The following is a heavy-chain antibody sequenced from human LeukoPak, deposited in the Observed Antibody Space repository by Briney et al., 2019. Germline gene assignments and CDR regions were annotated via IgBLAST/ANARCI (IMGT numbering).Heavy chain of an antibody. V-gene: IGHV4-39*01. CDR1: GGSISSSSYY. J-gene: IGHJ4*02. D-gene: IGHD3-22*01. CDR3: ARRGYDSSGYYRNY. Sequence: SETLSLTCTVSGGSISSSSYYGGWIRQPPGKGLEWIGSIYYSGSTYYNPSLKSRVTISVDPSKNQFSLKLSSVTAADTAVYYCARRGYDSSGYYRNYWGQGTLVTVSS. CDR2: IYYSGST.